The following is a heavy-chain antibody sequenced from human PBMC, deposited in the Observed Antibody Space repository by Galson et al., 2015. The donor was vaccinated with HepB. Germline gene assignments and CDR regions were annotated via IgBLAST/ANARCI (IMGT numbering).Heavy chain of an antibody. CDR3: AKYGGDSLIDY. V-gene: IGHV3-7*01. D-gene: IGHD2-21*02. CDR2: MNQDGSEI. J-gene: IGHJ4*02. Sequence: SLRLSCAASGFTFSDVWMTWVRQAPGKGLEWVANMNQDGSEIHYADSVRGRFIISRDNIKNSLFLQMSPLRAEDTALYYCAKYGGDSLIDYWGQGILVTVST. CDR1: GFTFSDVW.